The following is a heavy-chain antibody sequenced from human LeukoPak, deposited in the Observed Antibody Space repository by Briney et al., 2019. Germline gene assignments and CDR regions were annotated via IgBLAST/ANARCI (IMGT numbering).Heavy chain of an antibody. Sequence: SVKVSYQACGYRFTGYYMHWVRQAPGPGLESMGWMNPNSGGTNYAQKFQGRVTMTRDTSISTAYMELSRLRSDDTAVYYCARDGRVLSGYDSHYYMDVWGKGTTVTISS. CDR2: MNPNSGGT. J-gene: IGHJ6*03. V-gene: IGHV1-2*02. CDR3: ARDGRVLSGYDSHYYMDV. CDR1: GYRFTGYY. D-gene: IGHD5-12*01.